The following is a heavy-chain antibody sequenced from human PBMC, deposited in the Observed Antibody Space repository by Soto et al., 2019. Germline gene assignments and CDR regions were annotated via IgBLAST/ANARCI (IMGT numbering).Heavy chain of an antibody. CDR2: ISDSGSST. CDR3: AKGRITSYYDGLDY. D-gene: IGHD2-2*01. J-gene: IGHJ4*02. Sequence: GGSLRLSCAASGLTLSSQALNWVRQAPGKGLEWVSAISDSGSSTYYAASVKGRFTISRDNSKNTLHLQMNSLRAEDTAVYYCAKGRITSYYDGLDYWGQGTQVTVSS. V-gene: IGHV3-23*01. CDR1: GLTLSSQA.